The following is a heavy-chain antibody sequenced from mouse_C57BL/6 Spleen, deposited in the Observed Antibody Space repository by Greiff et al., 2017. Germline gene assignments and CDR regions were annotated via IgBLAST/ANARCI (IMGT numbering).Heavy chain of an antibody. CDR1: GYTFTDYY. J-gene: IGHJ2*01. CDR2: INPNNGGT. Sequence: VQLKQSGPELVKPGASVKISCKASGYTFTDYYMNWVKQSHGKSLEWIGDINPNNGGTSYNQKFKGKATLTVDKSSSTAYMALRSLTSEDSAVYYCARYYYGSSLDYWGQGTTLTVSS. D-gene: IGHD1-1*01. CDR3: ARYYYGSSLDY. V-gene: IGHV1-26*01.